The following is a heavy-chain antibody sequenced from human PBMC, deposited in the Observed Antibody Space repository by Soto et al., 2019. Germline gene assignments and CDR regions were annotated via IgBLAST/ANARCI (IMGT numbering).Heavy chain of an antibody. Sequence: GGSLRLSCAASGFTFDDYAMHWVRQAPGKGLEWVSLISWDGGSTYYADSVKGRFTISRDNSKNSLYLQMNSLRAEDTALYYCAKDIQDFWSGYFDYWGQGTLVTVSS. CDR1: GFTFDDYA. V-gene: IGHV3-43D*03. CDR2: ISWDGGST. D-gene: IGHD3-3*01. J-gene: IGHJ4*02. CDR3: AKDIQDFWSGYFDY.